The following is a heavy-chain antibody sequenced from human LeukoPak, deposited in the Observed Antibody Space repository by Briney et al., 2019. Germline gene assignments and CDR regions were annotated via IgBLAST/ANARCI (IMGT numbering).Heavy chain of an antibody. Sequence: PGGSLRLSCAASGFTFSSYWMSWVRQAPGKGLEWVANIKQDGSEKYYVDSVKGRFTISRDNAKNSLYLQMNSLRAEDTAVYYCARDHMVIPNDNADYWGQGTLVTVSS. V-gene: IGHV3-7*01. CDR3: ARDHMVIPNDNADY. J-gene: IGHJ4*02. CDR1: GFTFSSYW. D-gene: IGHD5-18*01. CDR2: IKQDGSEK.